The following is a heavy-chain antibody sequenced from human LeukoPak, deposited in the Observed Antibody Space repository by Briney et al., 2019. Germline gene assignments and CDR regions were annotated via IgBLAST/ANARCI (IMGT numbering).Heavy chain of an antibody. CDR2: IGTAGDT. CDR3: ARARSGGYYGMDV. J-gene: IGHJ6*02. D-gene: IGHD3-16*01. V-gene: IGHV3-13*01. CDR1: GFTFSSYD. Sequence: GGSLRLSCAASGFTFSSYDMHWVRQAPGKGLEWVSAIGTAGDTYYPGSVKGRFTISRENAKNSLYLQMNSLRAGDTAVYYCARARSGGYYGMDVWGQGTTVTVSS.